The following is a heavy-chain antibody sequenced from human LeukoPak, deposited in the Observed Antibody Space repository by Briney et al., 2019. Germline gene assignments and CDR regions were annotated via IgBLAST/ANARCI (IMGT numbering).Heavy chain of an antibody. D-gene: IGHD2/OR15-2a*01. CDR1: GGSISSHYY. Sequence: SETLSLTCTVPGGSISSHYYWGWIRQPPGKGLEWIGSMYYSGSTYYNPSLKSRVTISVDTSKNQFSLKLRSVTAADTAVYYCARVSTGRDAFDIWGQGTMVTVSS. J-gene: IGHJ3*02. CDR3: ARVSTGRDAFDI. CDR2: MYYSGST. V-gene: IGHV4-39*07.